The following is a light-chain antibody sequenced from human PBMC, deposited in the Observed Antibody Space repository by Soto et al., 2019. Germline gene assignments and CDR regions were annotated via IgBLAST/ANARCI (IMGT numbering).Light chain of an antibody. J-gene: IGLJ1*01. Sequence: QSALTQPASVSGSPGQSITISCSGTSSDVGGSNYVSWYQQHPGKAPKVMIFEVSNRPSGVSNRFSGFKSGNTASLTISGLQAEDEADYYCSSYASGSTLVFGTGTKLTVL. CDR3: SSYASGSTLV. V-gene: IGLV2-14*01. CDR2: EVS. CDR1: SSDVGGSNY.